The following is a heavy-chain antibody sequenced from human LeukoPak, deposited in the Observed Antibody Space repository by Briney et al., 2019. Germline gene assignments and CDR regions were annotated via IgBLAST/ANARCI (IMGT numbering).Heavy chain of an antibody. Sequence: PSETLSLIRPVFCDSISSYYWRWLRQPPGKGLEGIGYIYYSGSTNYNPSLKSRVTISVDTSKNQFSLKLSSVNAADTAVYYCARRGILTGYYFFDYWGQGTLVTVSS. CDR1: CDSISSYY. D-gene: IGHD3-9*01. CDR3: ARRGILTGYYFFDY. CDR2: IYYSGST. J-gene: IGHJ4*02. V-gene: IGHV4-59*08.